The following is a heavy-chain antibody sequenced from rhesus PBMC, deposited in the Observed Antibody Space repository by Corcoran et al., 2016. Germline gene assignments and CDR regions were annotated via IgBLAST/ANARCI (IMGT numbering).Heavy chain of an antibody. J-gene: IGHJ3*01. V-gene: IGHV4-80*01. CDR3: ARGTWGVGATARLAFDF. D-gene: IGHD1-44*02. CDR2: INGNSGST. CDR1: GGSFSSYW. Sequence: QVQLQESGPGLVKPSETLSLTCAVSGGSFSSYWWSWIRQPPGKGLEGSGEINGNSGSTNYNPSLKSRVTISKDTSKNQFSLKLSSVTAADTAVYYCARGTWGVGATARLAFDFWGQGLRVTVSS.